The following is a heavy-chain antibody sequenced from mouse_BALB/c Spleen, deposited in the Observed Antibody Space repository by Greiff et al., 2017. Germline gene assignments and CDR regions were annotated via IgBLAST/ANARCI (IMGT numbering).Heavy chain of an antibody. V-gene: IGHV1S137*01. CDR3: ARWMYGNPFDY. CDR2: ISTYYGDA. J-gene: IGHJ2*01. Sequence: VQLQQSGAELVRPGVSVKISCKGSGYTFTDYAMHWVKQSHAKSLEWIGVISTYYGDASYNQKFKGKATMTVDKSSSTAYMELARLTSEDSAIYYCARWMYGNPFDYWGQGTTLTVSS. D-gene: IGHD2-10*02. CDR1: GYTFTDYA.